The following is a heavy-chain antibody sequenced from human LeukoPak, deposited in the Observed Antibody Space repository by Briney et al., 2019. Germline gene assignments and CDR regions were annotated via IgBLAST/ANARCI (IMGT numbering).Heavy chain of an antibody. CDR3: AGYYSSIYGMDV. J-gene: IGHJ6*02. D-gene: IGHD3-3*01. V-gene: IGHV4-34*01. Sequence: SETLFLTCAVNGGSFSGYFWSWIRQPPGKGLEWIGEINHSGSTYYNASLKSRITISVDTSKRQFSLRMNSVTAADTAVYFCAGYYSSIYGMDVWGQGTSVTVSS. CDR1: GGSFSGYF. CDR2: INHSGST.